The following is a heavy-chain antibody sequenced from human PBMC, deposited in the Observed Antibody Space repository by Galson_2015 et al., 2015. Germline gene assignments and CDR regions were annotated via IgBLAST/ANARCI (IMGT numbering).Heavy chain of an antibody. J-gene: IGHJ3*02. D-gene: IGHD2-15*01. V-gene: IGHV3-15*01. CDR3: TTDSARRWSEYAFDI. CDR2: IKSKSEGGTT. CDR1: GFTFSHAW. Sequence: SLRLSCAGSGFTFSHAWMNWVRQAPGKGLEWVGRIKSKSEGGTTDYAALVKGTFTISRDDPKNTLYLQMNSLKTEDTGVYYCTTDSARRWSEYAFDIWGQGTVVTVSS.